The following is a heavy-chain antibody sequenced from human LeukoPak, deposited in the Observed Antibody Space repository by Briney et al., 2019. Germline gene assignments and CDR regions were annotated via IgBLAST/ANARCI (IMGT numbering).Heavy chain of an antibody. CDR3: ARRGVAAGYLDY. V-gene: IGHV5-51*01. J-gene: IGHJ4*02. Sequence: GESLKISCKGSGYSFSKYWIGWVRQMPGKGLEWMGFIYPDDSDTRYSPSFQGQVTISADKSISTAYLQWRSLKASDSAMYYCARRGVAAGYLDYWGQGTLVTVSS. D-gene: IGHD6-13*01. CDR1: GYSFSKYW. CDR2: IYPDDSDT.